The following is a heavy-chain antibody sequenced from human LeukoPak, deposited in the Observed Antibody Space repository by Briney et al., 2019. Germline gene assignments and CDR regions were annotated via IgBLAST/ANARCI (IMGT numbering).Heavy chain of an antibody. V-gene: IGHV5-51*01. Sequence: GESLKISCKGSGYSFTTYWIGWVRQMPGKGLEWMGIIYPGDSDTRYSPSFQGQVTVSADKSISTAYLQWSSLKASDTAMYYCATPYPREYCSSTTCYFNYWGQGTLVTVSS. CDR3: ATPYPREYCSSTTCYFNY. CDR2: IYPGDSDT. D-gene: IGHD2-2*01. CDR1: GYSFTTYW. J-gene: IGHJ4*02.